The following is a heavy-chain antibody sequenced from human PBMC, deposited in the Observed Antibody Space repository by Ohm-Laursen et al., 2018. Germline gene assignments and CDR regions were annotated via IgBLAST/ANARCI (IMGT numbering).Heavy chain of an antibody. J-gene: IGHJ5*02. CDR3: ASYYGGYDP. CDR2: IWHDGSNK. D-gene: IGHD4-23*01. Sequence: SLRLSCAASGFTFSSYGMNWVRQAPGKGLEWVAIIWHDGSNKYYADSVKGRFTISRDNSKNTLYLQMNNLRAEDSAVYYCASYYGGYDPWGQGTLVTVSS. CDR1: GFTFSSYG. V-gene: IGHV3-33*01.